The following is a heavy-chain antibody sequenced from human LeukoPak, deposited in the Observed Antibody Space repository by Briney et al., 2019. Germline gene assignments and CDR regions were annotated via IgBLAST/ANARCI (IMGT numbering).Heavy chain of an antibody. CDR1: GFTFNYFA. J-gene: IGHJ3*02. CDR3: AKVRVYSSSSRDAFDI. Sequence: GGSLRLSCSASGFTFNYFAMHWVRQAPGKGLEWVAFISYDGSKKYTADSVKGRFTVSRDNSKNRLYLQMNSLRADDTAVYYCAKVRVYSSSSRDAFDIWGQGTMVTVSS. D-gene: IGHD6-6*01. CDR2: ISYDGSKK. V-gene: IGHV3-30*18.